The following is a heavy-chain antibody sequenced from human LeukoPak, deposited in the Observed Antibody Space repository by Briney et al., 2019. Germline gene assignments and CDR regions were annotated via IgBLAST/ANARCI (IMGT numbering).Heavy chain of an antibody. Sequence: GGSLRLSCAASGFTFSSYRMSWVRQAPGKGLEWVANIKQDGSEKHYVDSVKGRFTISRDNSKNTLYLQMNSLRAEDTAVYYCAKGLSIFGGYYYMDVWGKGTTVTVSS. V-gene: IGHV3-7*03. CDR3: AKGLSIFGGYYYMDV. CDR1: GFTFSSYR. D-gene: IGHD3-3*01. CDR2: IKQDGSEK. J-gene: IGHJ6*03.